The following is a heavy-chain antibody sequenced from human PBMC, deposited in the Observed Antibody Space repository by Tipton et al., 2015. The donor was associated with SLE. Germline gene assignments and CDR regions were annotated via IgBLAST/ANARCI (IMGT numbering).Heavy chain of an antibody. CDR2: IYYSGST. J-gene: IGHJ4*02. V-gene: IGHV4-31*03. D-gene: IGHD1-26*01. CDR3: ATALQVGATTSDY. CDR1: GGSISSGGYY. Sequence: TLSLTCTVSGGSISSGGYYWSWIRQHPGKGLEWIGYIYYSGSTYYNPSLKSRVTISVDTSKNQFSLKLNSVTPEDTAMYYCATALQVGATTSDYWGQGTLVTVSS.